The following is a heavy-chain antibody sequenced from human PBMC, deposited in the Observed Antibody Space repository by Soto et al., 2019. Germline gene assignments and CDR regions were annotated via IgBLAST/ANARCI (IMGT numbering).Heavy chain of an antibody. CDR2: IYHSGST. CDR1: GGSISSGGYS. D-gene: IGHD3-10*01. V-gene: IGHV4-30-2*01. J-gene: IGHJ4*02. CDR3: ARGSRWSGEDY. Sequence: SETLSLTCAVSGGSISSGGYSWSWIRQPPGKGLEWIGYIYHSGSTYYNPSLKNRVTISVDRSKNQFSLKLNSVTAADTAVYYCARGSRWSGEDYWGQGTLVTVSS.